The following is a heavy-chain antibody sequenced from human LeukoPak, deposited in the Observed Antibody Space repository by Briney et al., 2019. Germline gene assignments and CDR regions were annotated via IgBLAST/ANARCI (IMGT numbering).Heavy chain of an antibody. J-gene: IGHJ6*02. CDR2: IWYDGSNK. V-gene: IGHV3-33*01. D-gene: IGHD4-17*01. Sequence: GGSLRLSCAASGFTFSSYGMHWVRQAPGKGLEWVAVIWYDGSNKYYADSVKGRFTISRDNSKNTLYLQMNSLRAEDTAVYYCARDLTTDDYYYGMDVWGQGTLVTVSS. CDR1: GFTFSSYG. CDR3: ARDLTTDDYYYGMDV.